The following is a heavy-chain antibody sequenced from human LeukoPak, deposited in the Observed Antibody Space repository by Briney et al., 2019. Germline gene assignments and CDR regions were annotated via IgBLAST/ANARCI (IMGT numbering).Heavy chain of an antibody. CDR2: ISYDGSNK. CDR1: GFTFSSYG. V-gene: IGHV3-30*03. Sequence: PGGSLRLSCAASGFTFSSYGMHWVRQAQGKGLEWVAVISYDGSNKYYADSVKGRFTISRDNSKNTLYLQINSLRDEDTAVYYCAREGYGGNSEIDAFDIWGQGTMVTVSS. CDR3: AREGYGGNSEIDAFDI. J-gene: IGHJ3*02. D-gene: IGHD4-23*01.